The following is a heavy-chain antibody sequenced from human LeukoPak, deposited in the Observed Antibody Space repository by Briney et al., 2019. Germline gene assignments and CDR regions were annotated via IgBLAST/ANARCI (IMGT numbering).Heavy chain of an antibody. V-gene: IGHV3-48*03. CDR3: ASHQNYYYYMDV. Sequence: PGGSLRLSCAASGFTFSSYEMNWVRQAPGKGLEWVSYISSSGSTIYYADSVKGRFTISRDNAKNSLYLQMNSLRAEDTAVYFCASHQNYYYYMDVWGKGTTVTVSS. CDR2: ISSSGSTI. J-gene: IGHJ6*03. D-gene: IGHD2-2*01. CDR1: GFTFSSYE.